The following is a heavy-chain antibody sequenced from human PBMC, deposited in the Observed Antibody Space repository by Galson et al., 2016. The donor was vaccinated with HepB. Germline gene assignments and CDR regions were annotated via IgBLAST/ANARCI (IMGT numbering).Heavy chain of an antibody. CDR3: TTVDSATYHGSGSPHY. CDR1: GGTITTYT. Sequence: SVKVSCKVSGGTITTYTITWVRQAPGQGLEWLGGIISLFGTAHYAQKFQGRVILTADKSSGTVYMDLSSLVSEDTALYYCTTVDSATYHGSGSPHYWGQGTLVTVSS. J-gene: IGHJ4*02. D-gene: IGHD2/OR15-2a*01. V-gene: IGHV1-69*06. CDR2: IISLFGTA.